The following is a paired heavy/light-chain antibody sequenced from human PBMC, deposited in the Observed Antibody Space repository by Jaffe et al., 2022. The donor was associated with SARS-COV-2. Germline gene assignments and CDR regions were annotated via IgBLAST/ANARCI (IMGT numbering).Light chain of an antibody. Sequence: QSALTQPASVSGSLGQSITISCTGTSSDVGFYDYVSWYQQHPGKAPKLMIFDVTNRPSGVSNRFSGSKSGSTASLTISGLQAEDEADYYCNSYTGSDTLYVFGTGTKLTVL. CDR1: SSDVGFYDY. CDR2: DVT. CDR3: NSYTGSDTLYV. V-gene: IGLV2-14*03. J-gene: IGLJ1*01.
Heavy chain of an antibody. J-gene: IGHJ4*02. CDR3: ARRGSGRGFDL. CDR2: VSASGVGV. CDR1: EFILSSYA. Sequence: EVQLAESGGGLVQPGGSRRLSCAASEFILSSYAMNWVRQAPGKGLEWVSVVSASGVGVYYADSVRGRFIVSRDSSRNTLYLEMNSLRDEDTAIYYCARRGSGRGFDLWGQGTPVIVST. D-gene: IGHD6-19*01. V-gene: IGHV3-23*04.